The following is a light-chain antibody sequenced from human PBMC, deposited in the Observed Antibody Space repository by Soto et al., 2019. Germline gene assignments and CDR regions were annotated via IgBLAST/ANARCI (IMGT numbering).Light chain of an antibody. CDR1: QDIIGY. V-gene: IGKV1-39*01. J-gene: IGKJ4*01. Sequence: DIQMTQFPSSLSASVGDRVTITCRASQDIIGYLHWYQQIAGSAPKLLISSASALQSGVPSRFSGSGSGTDFTLTISSLQPEDCATYYCQQSYRTPLTFGGGTKV. CDR2: SAS. CDR3: QQSYRTPLT.